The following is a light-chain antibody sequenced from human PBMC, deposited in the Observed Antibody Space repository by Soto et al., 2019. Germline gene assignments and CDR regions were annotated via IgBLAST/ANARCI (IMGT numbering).Light chain of an antibody. J-gene: IGLJ2*01. Sequence: NFMLTQPHSVSESPGKTVTISCTRSSGSIANNYVQWYQQRPGSAPTTVIYEDNQRPSGVPDRFSGSIDSSSNSASLTISGLKTEDEADYACQSFDSSSQVLGGATKLTVL. V-gene: IGLV6-57*03. CDR3: QSFDSSSQV. CDR1: SGSIANNY. CDR2: EDN.